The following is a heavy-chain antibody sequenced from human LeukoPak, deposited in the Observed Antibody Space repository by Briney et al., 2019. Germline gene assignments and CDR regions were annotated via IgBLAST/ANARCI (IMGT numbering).Heavy chain of an antibody. CDR2: ISSNGGST. CDR1: GFTFSSYA. D-gene: IGHD3-16*02. Sequence: QSGGSLRLSCAASGFTFSSYAMHWVRQAPGKGLEYVSAISSNGGSTYYANSVKGRFTISRDNSKNTLYLQMGSLRAEDMAVYYCARGRIMITFGGVIVYDYWGQGTLVTVSS. CDR3: ARGRIMITFGGVIVYDY. V-gene: IGHV3-64*01. J-gene: IGHJ4*02.